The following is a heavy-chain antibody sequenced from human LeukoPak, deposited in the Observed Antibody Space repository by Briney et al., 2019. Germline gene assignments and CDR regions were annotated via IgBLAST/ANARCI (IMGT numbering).Heavy chain of an antibody. CDR2: ISSSSSYT. CDR3: ARVEGSGWGTPFDY. D-gene: IGHD6-19*01. CDR1: GFTLSDYY. Sequence: GGSLRLSCAASGFTLSDYYMSWIRQAPGEGLEWVSYISSSSSYTNYADSVKGRFTISRDNAKNSLYLQMNSLRAEDTAVFYCARVEGSGWGTPFDYWGQGTLVTVSS. J-gene: IGHJ4*02. V-gene: IGHV3-11*05.